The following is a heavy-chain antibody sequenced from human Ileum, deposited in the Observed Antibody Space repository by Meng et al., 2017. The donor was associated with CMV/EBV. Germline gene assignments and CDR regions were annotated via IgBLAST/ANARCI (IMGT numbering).Heavy chain of an antibody. CDR2: INGDGGST. CDR1: GFTFSTYA. V-gene: IGHV3-23*01. J-gene: IGHJ4*02. CDR3: ARGSDFDF. Sequence: GGSLRLSCVASGFTFSTYAMTWVRQAPGKGLDWVALINGDGGSTYYVDSVKGRFTISRDNSKNTLYLQMSSLRDEDTAVYYCARGSDFDFWGQGTLVTVSS. D-gene: IGHD6-6*01.